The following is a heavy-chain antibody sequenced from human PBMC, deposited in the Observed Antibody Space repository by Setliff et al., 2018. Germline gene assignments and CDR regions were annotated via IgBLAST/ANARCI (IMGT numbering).Heavy chain of an antibody. J-gene: IGHJ4*02. Sequence: RASVKVSCKASGGSISSYGISWVRQAPGQGLEWMGGTIPVFGTTDYAQKFQGRVTITADESTSTAYMELNSLRSEDTAVYFCTRSRGPRVVLAADFDFWSQGTRVTVSS. V-gene: IGHV1-69*13. CDR1: GGSISSYG. CDR2: TIPVFGTT. CDR3: TRSRGPRVVLAADFDF. D-gene: IGHD3-16*01.